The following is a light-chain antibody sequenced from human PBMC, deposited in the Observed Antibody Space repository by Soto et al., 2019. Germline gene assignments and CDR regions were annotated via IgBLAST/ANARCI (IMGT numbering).Light chain of an antibody. Sequence: QSVLTKPPSASGTPGQRVTISCSGSSSNIGSNSVNWYQQLPKTAPKLLIYSDNQRPSGVPDRFSGSKSGTSASLAIHGLQSEDEADYYCAAWDDSLTGVVFGGGTKLTVL. CDR3: AAWDDSLTGVV. CDR2: SDN. V-gene: IGLV1-44*01. J-gene: IGLJ2*01. CDR1: SSNIGSNS.